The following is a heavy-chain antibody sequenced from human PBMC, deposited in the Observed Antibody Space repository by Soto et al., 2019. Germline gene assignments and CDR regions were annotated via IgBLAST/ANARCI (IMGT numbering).Heavy chain of an antibody. V-gene: IGHV5-10-1*01. CDR3: ARQIYDSDTGPNFQYYFDS. CDR2: IDPSDSQT. CDR1: GYSFAGYW. J-gene: IGHJ4*02. D-gene: IGHD5-18*01. Sequence: GESLKISCKGSGYSFAGYWITWVRQKPGKGLEWMGRIDPSDSQTYYSPSFRGHVTISATKSITTVFLQWSSLRASDTAMYHCARQIYDSDTGPNFQYYFDSWGQGTPLAVSS.